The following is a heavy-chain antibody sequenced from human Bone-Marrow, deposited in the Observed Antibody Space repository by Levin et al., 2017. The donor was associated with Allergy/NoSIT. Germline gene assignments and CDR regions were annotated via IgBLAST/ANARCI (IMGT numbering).Heavy chain of an antibody. CDR2: IRSKAYGGTT. Sequence: GGSLRLSCTASGFTFGDYAMSWVRQAPGKGLEWVGFIRSKAYGGTTEYAASVKGRFTISRDDSKSIAYLQMNSLKTEDTAVYYCTRAGIMITFGGVIDSNWFDPWGQGTLVTVSS. V-gene: IGHV3-49*04. CDR1: GFTFGDYA. D-gene: IGHD3-16*02. CDR3: TRAGIMITFGGVIDSNWFDP. J-gene: IGHJ5*02.